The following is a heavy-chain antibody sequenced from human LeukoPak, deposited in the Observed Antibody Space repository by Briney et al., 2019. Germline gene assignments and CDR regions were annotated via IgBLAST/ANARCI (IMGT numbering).Heavy chain of an antibody. CDR3: ARDGEKLRYGDPLDY. CDR1: GYSFTSYW. CDR2: IYPGDSDT. Sequence: GESLKISCKGSGYSFTSYWIGWVRQMPGKGLEWMGIIYPGDSDTRYSPSFQGQVTISADKSISTAYLQWSSLKASDTAMYYCARDGEKLRYGDPLDYWGQGTLVTVSS. J-gene: IGHJ4*02. V-gene: IGHV5-51*01. D-gene: IGHD4-17*01.